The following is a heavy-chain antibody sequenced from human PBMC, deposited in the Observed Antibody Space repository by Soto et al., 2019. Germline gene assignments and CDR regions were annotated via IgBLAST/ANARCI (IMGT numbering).Heavy chain of an antibody. D-gene: IGHD3-3*01. V-gene: IGHV4-34*01. J-gene: IGHJ6*02. Sequence: PSETLSLTCAVYGGSFSGYYWSWIRQPPGKGLEWIGEINHSGSTNYNPSLKSRVPKSVDTSKNQFSLKLSSVTAAETAVYYCARSRGVWSGYYYYYYGMDVWGQGTTVTVSS. CDR3: ARSRGVWSGYYYYYYGMDV. CDR1: GGSFSGYY. CDR2: INHSGST.